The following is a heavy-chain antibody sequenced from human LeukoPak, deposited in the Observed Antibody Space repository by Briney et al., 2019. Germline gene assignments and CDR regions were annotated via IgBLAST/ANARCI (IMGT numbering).Heavy chain of an antibody. Sequence: GASVKVSCKASGYTFTGYYMHWVRQAPGQGLEWMGWISAHSGDTNYAQKLQDRVTMTTDTSSNTAYLELRSLRSDDSAVYYCARARNVMVIGDVWGKGTTVIVSS. CDR3: ARARNVMVIGDV. V-gene: IGHV1-18*04. CDR1: GYTFTGYY. CDR2: ISAHSGDT. D-gene: IGHD2/OR15-2a*01. J-gene: IGHJ6*04.